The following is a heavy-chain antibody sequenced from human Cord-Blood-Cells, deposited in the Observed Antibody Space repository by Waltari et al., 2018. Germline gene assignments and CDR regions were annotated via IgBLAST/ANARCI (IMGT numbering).Heavy chain of an antibody. J-gene: IGHJ3*02. V-gene: IGHV1-2*02. CDR3: ARLYSSSWYAFDI. D-gene: IGHD6-13*01. CDR1: GYTFTGYY. Sequence: QVQLVQSGAEVKKPVASVKVSCKASGYTFTGYYMHWVRQAPGQGLEWMGWINPNRGGTNYAQKFQGRVTIARDTSISTAYMEVSRLRSDDTALYYCARLYSSSWYAFDIWGQGTMVTVSS. CDR2: INPNRGGT.